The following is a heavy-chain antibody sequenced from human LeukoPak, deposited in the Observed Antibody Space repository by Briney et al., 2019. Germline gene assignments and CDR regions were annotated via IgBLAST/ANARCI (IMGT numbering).Heavy chain of an antibody. V-gene: IGHV1-69*04. D-gene: IGHD3-10*01. CDR1: GGTFSSYA. Sequence: WASVKVSCKASGGTFSSYAISWVRQAPGQGLEWMGRIIPIIGIANYAQKFQGRVTITADKSTSTDYMELSSLRSEDTAVYYCARVGSGFYGMDVWGQGTTVTVSS. CDR3: ARVGSGFYGMDV. CDR2: IIPIIGIA. J-gene: IGHJ6*02.